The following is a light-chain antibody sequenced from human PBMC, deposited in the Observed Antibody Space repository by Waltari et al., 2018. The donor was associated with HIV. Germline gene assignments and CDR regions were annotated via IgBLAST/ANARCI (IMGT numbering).Light chain of an antibody. CDR1: RSNIEDNN. CDR3: GTWDSDLRAVV. CDR2: DNN. J-gene: IGLJ2*01. Sequence: QSVLTQPPSVSAAPGQRVTISCSGSRSNIEDNNVSWYQQLPGTAPTLLIYDNNKRGSGVPGRFSGSKSGTAATLGSTGLQTGDEADYFCGTWDSDLRAVVFGGGTKLTVL. V-gene: IGLV1-51*01.